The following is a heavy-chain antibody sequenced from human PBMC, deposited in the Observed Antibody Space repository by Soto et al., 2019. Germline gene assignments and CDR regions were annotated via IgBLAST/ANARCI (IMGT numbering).Heavy chain of an antibody. Sequence: SETLSLTCAVYGGSFSGYYWSWIRQPPGKGLEWIGEINHSGSTNYNPSLKSRVTISVDTSKNQFSLKLSSVTAADTAVYYCARGSPWVHRNYGSGSYYNRYYYYGMDVWGQGTTVTVSS. CDR1: GGSFSGYY. D-gene: IGHD3-10*01. CDR3: ARGSPWVHRNYGSGSYYNRYYYYGMDV. J-gene: IGHJ6*02. V-gene: IGHV4-34*01. CDR2: INHSGST.